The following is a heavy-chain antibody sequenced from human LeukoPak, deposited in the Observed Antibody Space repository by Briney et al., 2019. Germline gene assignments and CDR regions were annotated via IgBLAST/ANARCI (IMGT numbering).Heavy chain of an antibody. Sequence: PGGSLRLSCAASGFTFSSYWMSWVRQAPGKGLEWVANIKQDGSEKYYVDSVKGRFTISRDNAKNTLYLQMNSLRAEDTAVYHCAREGPNYGSGSYYYYYYGMDVWGKGTTVTVSS. D-gene: IGHD3-10*01. CDR2: IKQDGSEK. J-gene: IGHJ6*04. CDR3: AREGPNYGSGSYYYYYYGMDV. V-gene: IGHV3-7*03. CDR1: GFTFSSYW.